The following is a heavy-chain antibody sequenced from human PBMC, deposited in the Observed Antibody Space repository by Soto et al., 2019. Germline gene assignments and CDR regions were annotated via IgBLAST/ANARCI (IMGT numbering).Heavy chain of an antibody. Sequence: QPGGSLRLSCAASGFTFSSYGMHWVRQAPGKGLEWVAVISYDGSNKYYADSVKGRFTISRDNSKNTLYLQMNSLRAEDTAVYYCAKDRSITMIVVAEDAFDIWGQGTMVTVSS. CDR1: GFTFSSYG. J-gene: IGHJ3*02. CDR3: AKDRSITMIVVAEDAFDI. CDR2: ISYDGSNK. D-gene: IGHD3-22*01. V-gene: IGHV3-30*18.